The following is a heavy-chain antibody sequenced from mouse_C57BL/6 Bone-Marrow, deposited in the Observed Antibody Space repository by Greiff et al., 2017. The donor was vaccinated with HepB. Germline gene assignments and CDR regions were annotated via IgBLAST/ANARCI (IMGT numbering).Heavy chain of an antibody. CDR3: AIYGSSYGYAMDY. Sequence: QVQLKQPGAELVKPGASVKLSCKASGYTFTSYWMHWVKQRPGQGLEWIGMIHPNSGSTNYNEKFKSKATLTVDKSSSTAYMQLSSLTSEDSAVYYCAIYGSSYGYAMDYWGQGTSVTVSS. CDR1: GYTFTSYW. CDR2: IHPNSGST. D-gene: IGHD1-1*01. J-gene: IGHJ4*01. V-gene: IGHV1-64*01.